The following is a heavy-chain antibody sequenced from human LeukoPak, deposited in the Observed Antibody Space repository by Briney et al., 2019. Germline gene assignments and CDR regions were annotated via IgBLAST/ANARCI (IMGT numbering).Heavy chain of an antibody. CDR1: GGSFSGYS. J-gene: IGHJ2*01. CDR2: IDNSGSA. V-gene: IGHV4-34*01. CDR3: ARSPSGSIMRMVVANWYFDL. D-gene: IGHD3-16*01. Sequence: SSETLSLTCAVYGGSFSGYSWGWIRQPPGRGLEWIGSIDNSGSAAYNPSLKSRVTMSLETSKNQFSLKLSSVSAADTALYYCARSPSGSIMRMVVANWYFDLWGGGTLGTVAS.